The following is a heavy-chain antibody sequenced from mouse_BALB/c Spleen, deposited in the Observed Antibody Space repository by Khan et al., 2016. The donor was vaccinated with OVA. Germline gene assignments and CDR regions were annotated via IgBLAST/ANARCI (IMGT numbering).Heavy chain of an antibody. CDR2: ISSCCSNI. V-gene: IGHV5-17*02. Sequence: EVELVESGGDLVKPGGSLKLSCAASGFTFSSFTMHWVRQTPEKRLEWVAFISSCCSNIYYHDTVKGRSTISRDNSTNTLYLQLTSLRSEDTALDYCARPGGSGDRWFAYWGEGTLVTVSA. J-gene: IGHJ3*01. D-gene: IGHD3-3*01. CDR3: ARPGGSGDRWFAY. CDR1: GFTFSSFT.